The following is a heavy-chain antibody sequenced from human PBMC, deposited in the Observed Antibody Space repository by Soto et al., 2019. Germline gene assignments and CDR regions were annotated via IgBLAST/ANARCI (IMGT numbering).Heavy chain of an antibody. CDR3: ARLIGTGWFVG. D-gene: IGHD6-19*01. V-gene: IGHV6-1*01. Sequence: SQTLSLTCAISGDSVSSNIVTWDWIRQSPSRGLEWLGRTYYRSQWFNDYAVSVKSRMTINADTSKNQFSLQLNYVTPEDTAVYYCARLIGTGWFVGWGQGTPVTVSS. J-gene: IGHJ4*02. CDR1: GDSVSSNIVT. CDR2: TYYRSQWFN.